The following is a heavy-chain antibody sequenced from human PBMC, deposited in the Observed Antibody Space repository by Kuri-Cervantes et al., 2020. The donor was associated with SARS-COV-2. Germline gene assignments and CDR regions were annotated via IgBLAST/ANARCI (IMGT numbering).Heavy chain of an antibody. CDR2: ISGSGGST. D-gene: IGHD3-3*01. V-gene: IGHV3-23*01. CDR3: ARDRKETYDFWSGYYNPPWFDP. CDR1: GFTFSSYA. Sequence: GGSLRLSCAASGFTFSSYAMHWVRQAPGKGLEWVSAISGSGGSTYYADSVKGRFTISRDNSKNTLYLQMNSLRAEDTAVYYCARDRKETYDFWSGYYNPPWFDPWGQGTLVTVSS. J-gene: IGHJ5*02.